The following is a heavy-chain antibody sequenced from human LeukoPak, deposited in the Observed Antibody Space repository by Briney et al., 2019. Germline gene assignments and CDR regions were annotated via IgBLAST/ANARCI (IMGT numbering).Heavy chain of an antibody. D-gene: IGHD2-2*01. CDR3: ARAHCSSTSCLYYYYYYYMDV. CDR1: GGTFSSYA. J-gene: IGHJ6*03. CDR2: IITIFGTA. Sequence: SVKVSCKASGGTFSSYAISWVRQAPGQGLEWMGGIITIFGTANYAQKFQGRVTITADESTSTAYMELSSLRSEDTAVYYCARAHCSSTSCLYYYYYYYMDVWGKGTTVTVSS. V-gene: IGHV1-69*01.